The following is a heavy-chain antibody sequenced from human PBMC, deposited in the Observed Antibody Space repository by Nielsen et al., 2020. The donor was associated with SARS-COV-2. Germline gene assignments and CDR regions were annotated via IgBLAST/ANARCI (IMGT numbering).Heavy chain of an antibody. V-gene: IGHV3-74*01. CDR1: GFTFSSYW. CDR3: ARELLYYDCCGPQVGMDV. CDR2: INSDGSST. D-gene: IGHD3-3*01. J-gene: IGHJ6*02. Sequence: GESLKISCAASGFTFSSYWMHWVRQAPGKGLVWVSRINSDGSSTSYADSVKGRFTISRDNAKNTLYLQMNSLRAEDTAVYYCARELLYYDCCGPQVGMDVWGQGTTVTVSS.